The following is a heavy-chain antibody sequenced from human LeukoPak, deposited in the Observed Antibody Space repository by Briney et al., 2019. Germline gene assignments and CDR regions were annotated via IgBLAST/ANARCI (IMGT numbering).Heavy chain of an antibody. CDR1: GGSISSYY. D-gene: IGHD2-8*02. Sequence: SETLPLTCTVSGGSISSYYWSWIRQPPGKGLEWIGYIYYSGSTNYNPSLKSRVTISVDTSKNQFSLKLSSVTAADTAVYYCARLWWATQAFDVWGQGTMVTVSS. CDR2: IYYSGST. J-gene: IGHJ3*01. CDR3: ARLWWATQAFDV. V-gene: IGHV4-59*08.